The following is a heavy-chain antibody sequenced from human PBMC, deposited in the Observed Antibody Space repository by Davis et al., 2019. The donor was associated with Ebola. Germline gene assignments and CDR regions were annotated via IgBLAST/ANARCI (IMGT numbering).Heavy chain of an antibody. J-gene: IGHJ4*02. V-gene: IGHV3-30*04. CDR3: ARDLYDSSGYYSDY. Sequence: GGSLRLSCAASGFTFSSYAMSWVRQAPGKGLEWVAVISYDGSNKYYADSVKGRFTISRDNSKNTLYLQMNSLRAEDTAVYYCARDLYDSSGYYSDYWGQGTLVTVSS. CDR1: GFTFSSYA. CDR2: ISYDGSNK. D-gene: IGHD3-22*01.